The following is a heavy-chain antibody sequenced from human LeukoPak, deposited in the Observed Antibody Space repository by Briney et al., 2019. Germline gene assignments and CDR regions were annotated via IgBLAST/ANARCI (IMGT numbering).Heavy chain of an antibody. V-gene: IGHV4-34*01. J-gene: IGHJ4*02. CDR2: INHSGST. CDR1: GGSFSGYY. CDR3: AGYYGGY. Sequence: SETLCLTCAVYGGSFSGYYWSWIRQPPGKGLEWIGEINHSGSTNYNPSLQSRVTISVDTSNNQFSLKLSSVTAADTAVYYCAGYYGGYWGQGTLVTVSS. D-gene: IGHD2-21*01.